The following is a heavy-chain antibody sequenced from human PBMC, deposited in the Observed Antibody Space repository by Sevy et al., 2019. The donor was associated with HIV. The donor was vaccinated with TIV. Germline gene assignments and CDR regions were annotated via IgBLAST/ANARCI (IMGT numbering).Heavy chain of an antibody. V-gene: IGHV4-39*01. Sequence: SETLSLTCSVSGGSISSTSYYWGWIRQPPGKGLEWIGTIYYTGNTYYNPSLKSRVTISVDTSKNRFSLKLSSVTAADTAVYYCARQSWYTSGLFWFDPWGRGTLVTVSS. CDR2: IYYTGNT. J-gene: IGHJ5*02. CDR3: ARQSWYTSGLFWFDP. CDR1: GGSISSTSYY. D-gene: IGHD6-19*01.